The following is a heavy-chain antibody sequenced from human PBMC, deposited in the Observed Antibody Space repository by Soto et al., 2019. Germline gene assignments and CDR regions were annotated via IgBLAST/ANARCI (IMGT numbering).Heavy chain of an antibody. CDR3: AKGSSEYSAAVDN. CDR1: GFSFSSYA. CDR2: ISARGGSS. Sequence: DVQLLESGGGLVQPGGSLRLSCAASGFSFSSYAMVWVRQAPGKGLEWVAVISARGGSSYFADSVKGRFTLSRDNSKNVLSLEMTSLRAEDTAIYFCAKGSSEYSAAVDNWGQGTLVVVSS. V-gene: IGHV3-23*01. J-gene: IGHJ4*02. D-gene: IGHD5-12*01.